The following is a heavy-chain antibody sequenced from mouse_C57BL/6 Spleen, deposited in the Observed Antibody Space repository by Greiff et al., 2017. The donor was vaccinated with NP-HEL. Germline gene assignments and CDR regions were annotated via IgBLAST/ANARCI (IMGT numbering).Heavy chain of an antibody. CDR1: GYTFTSYW. J-gene: IGHJ3*01. D-gene: IGHD6-1*01. CDR3: ARGGATGFAY. Sequence: QQSCKASGYTFTSYWMHWVKQRPIQGLEWIGNIDPSDSETHYNQKFKDKATLTVDKSSSTAYMQLSSLTSEDSAVYYCARGGATGFAYWGQGTLVTVSA. V-gene: IGHV1-52*01. CDR2: IDPSDSET.